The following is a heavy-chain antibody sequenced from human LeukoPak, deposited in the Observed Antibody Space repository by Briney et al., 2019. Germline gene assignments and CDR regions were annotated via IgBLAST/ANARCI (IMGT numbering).Heavy chain of an antibody. CDR3: ATGDYYDSSGFN. CDR1: GGSISSINW. J-gene: IGHJ4*02. D-gene: IGHD3-22*01. CDR2: VYHSGST. V-gene: IGHV4-4*02. Sequence: SGTLSLTCAVSGGSISSINWWSWVRQPPGKGLEWIGEVYHSGSTNYNPSLKSRVTISVDKSKDQFSLKLSSVTAADTAVYYCATGDYYDSSGFNWGQGTLVTVSS.